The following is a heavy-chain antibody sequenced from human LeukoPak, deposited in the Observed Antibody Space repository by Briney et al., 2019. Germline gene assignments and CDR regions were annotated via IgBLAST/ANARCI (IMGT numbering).Heavy chain of an antibody. CDR1: GFTVSSNY. CDR2: IYSGGST. D-gene: IGHD6-19*01. Sequence: GGSLRLSCAASGFTVSSNYMSWVRQAPGKGLEWVSVIYSGGSTYYADSVKGRFTISRDNSKNTLYLQMNSLRAEDTAVYYCARDRSAGYSSVDLDYWGQGTLVTVSS. J-gene: IGHJ4*02. CDR3: ARDRSAGYSSVDLDY. V-gene: IGHV3-66*01.